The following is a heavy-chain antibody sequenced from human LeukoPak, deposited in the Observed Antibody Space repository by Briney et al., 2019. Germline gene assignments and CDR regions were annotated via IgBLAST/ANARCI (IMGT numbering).Heavy chain of an antibody. CDR2: IYYSGST. V-gene: IGHV4-39*01. CDR3: ARHASGSYYAFDY. CDR1: GGSISSSSYY. Sequence: PSETLSLTCTVSGGSISSSSYYWGWSRQPPGKGREWIGSIYYSGSTYYNPSLKSRVTISVEASKNQFSLKLSSVTAADTAVYYCARHASGSYYAFDYWGQGTLVTVSS. D-gene: IGHD1-26*01. J-gene: IGHJ4*02.